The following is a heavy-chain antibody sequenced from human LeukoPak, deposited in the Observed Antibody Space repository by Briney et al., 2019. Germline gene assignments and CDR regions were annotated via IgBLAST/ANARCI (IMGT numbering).Heavy chain of an antibody. CDR3: ARDHYYGSGSPDY. D-gene: IGHD3-10*01. V-gene: IGHV3-11*04. CDR1: GFTFRDHS. J-gene: IGHJ4*02. Sequence: KTGGSLRLSCAASGFTFRDHSMSWIRQAPGKGLEWVSYISSSSSTIYYADSVKGRFTISRDNAKNSLYLQMNSLRDEDTAVYYCARDHYYGSGSPDYWGQGTLVTVSS. CDR2: ISSSSSTI.